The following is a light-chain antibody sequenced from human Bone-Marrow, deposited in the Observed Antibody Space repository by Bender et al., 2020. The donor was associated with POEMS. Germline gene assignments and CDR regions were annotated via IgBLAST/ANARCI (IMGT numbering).Light chain of an antibody. CDR1: SSDVGGYDY. Sequence: QSALAQPASVSGSPGQSITFSCTGTSSDVGGYDYVSWYQQHPGKAPKVLIYDVSTRPSGVSDRFSGSKSGNTASLTISGLQAEDEADYYCSSYTTGSIYVFGTGTKVAVL. V-gene: IGLV2-14*01. J-gene: IGLJ1*01. CDR3: SSYTTGSIYV. CDR2: DVS.